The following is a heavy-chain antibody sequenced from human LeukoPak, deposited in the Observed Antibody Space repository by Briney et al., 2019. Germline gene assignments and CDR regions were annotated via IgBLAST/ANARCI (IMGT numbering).Heavy chain of an antibody. D-gene: IGHD3-22*01. J-gene: IGHJ3*02. V-gene: IGHV1-69*06. CDR2: IIPIFGTA. CDR3: ARDHHRRHYDSQARDTFDI. CDR1: GGTFSSYA. Sequence: SVKVSCKASGGTFSSYAISWVRQAPGQGLEWMGGIIPIFGTANYAQKFQGRVTITADKSTSTAYMELSSLRSEDTGVYYCARDHHRRHYDSQARDTFDIWGQGTMVTVSS.